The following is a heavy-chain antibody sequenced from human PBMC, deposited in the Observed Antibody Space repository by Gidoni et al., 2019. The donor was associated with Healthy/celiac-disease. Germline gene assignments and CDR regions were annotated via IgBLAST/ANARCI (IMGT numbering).Heavy chain of an antibody. Sequence: EVQLVESGGGVVRPGGSLRLSCAASGFTFDDYGMSWVRQAPGKGLAWVSGINWNGGSTGYADSVKGRFTISRDNAKNSLYLQMNSLRAEDTALYYCARDGARYFDWFSYFDYWGQGTLVTVSS. J-gene: IGHJ4*02. CDR2: INWNGGST. CDR3: ARDGARYFDWFSYFDY. CDR1: GFTFDDYG. V-gene: IGHV3-20*04. D-gene: IGHD3-9*01.